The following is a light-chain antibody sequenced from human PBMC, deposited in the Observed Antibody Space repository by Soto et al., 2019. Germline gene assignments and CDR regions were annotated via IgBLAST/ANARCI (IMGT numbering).Light chain of an antibody. CDR3: QQYGSSSWT. CDR2: GAS. CDR1: QSVSSSY. Sequence: EIVLTQSPGTLSLSPGERATLSCRASQSVSSSYLAWYQQKPGQAPRLLIHGASSRATGIPDRLSGSGSGTEFTLTISRLEPEDFAVYYCQQYGSSSWTFGQGTKV. V-gene: IGKV3-20*01. J-gene: IGKJ1*01.